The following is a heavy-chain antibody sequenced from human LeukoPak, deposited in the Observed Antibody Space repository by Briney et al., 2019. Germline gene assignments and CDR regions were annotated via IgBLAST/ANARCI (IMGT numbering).Heavy chain of an antibody. D-gene: IGHD6-19*01. J-gene: IGHJ4*02. CDR3: AREKRSSGWSKGSFDH. Sequence: PGGSLRLSCAASGFTFSSYSMNWVRQAPGKGLEWVSYISSSSSTIYYADSVKGRFTISRDNAKNSLYLQMNSLRAEDTAVYYCAREKRSSGWSKGSFDHWGQGTLVTVSS. CDR1: GFTFSSYS. V-gene: IGHV3-48*01. CDR2: ISSSSSTI.